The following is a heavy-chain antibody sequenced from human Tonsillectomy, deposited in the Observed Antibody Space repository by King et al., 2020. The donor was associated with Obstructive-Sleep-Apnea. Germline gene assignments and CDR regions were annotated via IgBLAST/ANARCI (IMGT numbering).Heavy chain of an antibody. D-gene: IGHD6-13*01. CDR2: ISGYNGNT. CDR3: ARAISPPSLQSSSHFDH. CDR1: GYTFSTFG. V-gene: IGHV1-18*01. J-gene: IGHJ4*02. Sequence: QLVQSGPEVKKPGASVKVSCKTSGYTFSTFGIVWVRQAPGQGLEWMGWISGYNGNTDYAQKFQGRVSMTTDTSTSTSYMDLRSLRSDDTAIYYCARAISPPSLQSSSHFDHWGQGTLVTVSS.